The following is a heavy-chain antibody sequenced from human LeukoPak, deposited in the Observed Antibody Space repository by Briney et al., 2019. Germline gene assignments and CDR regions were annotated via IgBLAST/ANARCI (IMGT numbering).Heavy chain of an antibody. Sequence: GGSLRLSCAASGFTFSSYDMHWVRPVTGKGLEWVSDIGTVGDTSYAGSVKGRFTISRENAKKSLYLQMNSLRAGDTAVYYCARVRSGSLGYYGMDVWGQGTTVTVSS. V-gene: IGHV3-13*01. CDR2: IGTVGDT. CDR1: GFTFSSYD. J-gene: IGHJ6*02. D-gene: IGHD1-26*01. CDR3: ARVRSGSLGYYGMDV.